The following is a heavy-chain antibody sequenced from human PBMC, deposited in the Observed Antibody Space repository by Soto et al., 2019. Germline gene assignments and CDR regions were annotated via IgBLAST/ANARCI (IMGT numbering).Heavy chain of an antibody. J-gene: IGHJ6*02. D-gene: IGHD5-12*01. CDR1: GYTFTSYD. V-gene: IGHV1-8*01. CDR3: SRAVYRGDDMDV. CDR2: MNPNNDNT. Sequence: QVQLVQSGAEVKKPGASVKVSCKASGYTFTSYDINWVRQATGQGLEWMGWMNPNNDNTGCAQKFQGRVTMTRKISTTTVDLELSSRRSADKAVYYCSRAVYRGDDMDVWGQGTPVTVCS.